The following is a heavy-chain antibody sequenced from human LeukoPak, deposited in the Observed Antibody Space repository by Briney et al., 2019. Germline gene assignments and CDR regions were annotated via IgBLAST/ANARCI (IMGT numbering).Heavy chain of an antibody. CDR2: ISAYNGNT. CDR3: ARAGDIVATIDNWFDP. CDR1: GYTFTSYG. V-gene: IGHV1-18*01. J-gene: IGHJ5*02. Sequence: ASVKVSCKASGYTFTSYGISWVRQAPGQGLEWMGWISAYNGNTNYAQKLQGRVTMTTDTSTSTAYMELRSLRSEDTAVYYCARAGDIVATIDNWFDPWGQGTLVTVSS. D-gene: IGHD5-12*01.